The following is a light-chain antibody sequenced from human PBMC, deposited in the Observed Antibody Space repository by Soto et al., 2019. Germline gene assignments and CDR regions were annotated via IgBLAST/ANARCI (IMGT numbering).Light chain of an antibody. Sequence: EIVLIQSPATLSLSPGERATLSCRASQSVSSYLAWYQQKPGQAPRLLIYGASSRATGIPDRFSGSGSGTHFTLTISRLEPEDFAVYYCQQYGSSPPITSGQGTRVDIK. J-gene: IGKJ5*01. V-gene: IGKV3-20*01. CDR1: QSVSSY. CDR2: GAS. CDR3: QQYGSSPPIT.